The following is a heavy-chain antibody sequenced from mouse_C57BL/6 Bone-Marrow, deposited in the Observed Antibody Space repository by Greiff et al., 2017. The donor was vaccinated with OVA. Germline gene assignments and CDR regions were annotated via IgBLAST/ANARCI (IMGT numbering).Heavy chain of an antibody. CDR1: GYTFTSYD. V-gene: IGHV1-85*01. Sequence: QVQLKESGPELVKPGASVKLSCKASGYTFTSYDINWVKQRPGQGLEWIGWIYPRDGSNKYNEKFKGKATLTVDTSSSTAYMELHSLTSEDSAVYFCARSGGNYFYAMDYWGQGTSVTVSS. D-gene: IGHD2-1*01. CDR2: IYPRDGSN. J-gene: IGHJ4*01. CDR3: ARSGGNYFYAMDY.